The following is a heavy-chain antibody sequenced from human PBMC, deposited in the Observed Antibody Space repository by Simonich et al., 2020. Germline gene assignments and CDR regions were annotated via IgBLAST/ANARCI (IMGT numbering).Heavy chain of an antibody. D-gene: IGHD7-27*01. CDR1: GFTFSSYW. CDR2: IKQDGSEK. CDR3: ARDGLGTAYYYYMDV. Sequence: EVQLVESGGGLVQPGGSLRLSCAASGFTFSSYWMSWVRQAPGKGREWVANIKQDGSEKYYVDSVKGRFTISRDNGKNSLYLQMNSLRAEDTAVYYCARDGLGTAYYYYMDVWGKGTTVTVSS. J-gene: IGHJ6*03. V-gene: IGHV3-7*01.